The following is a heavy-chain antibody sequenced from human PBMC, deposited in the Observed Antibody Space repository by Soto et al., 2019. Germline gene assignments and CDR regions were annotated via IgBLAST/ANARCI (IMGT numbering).Heavy chain of an antibody. V-gene: IGHV3-30*18. J-gene: IGHJ6*02. CDR2: ISYDGSNK. Sequence: GGSLRLSCAASGFTFSSYGMHWVRQAPGKGLEWVAVISYDGSNKYYADSVKGRFAISRDNSKNTLYLQMNSLRAEDTAVYYCAKEGESEITMFGVVPLTYYYGMDVWGQGTTVTVSS. CDR3: AKEGESEITMFGVVPLTYYYGMDV. CDR1: GFTFSSYG. D-gene: IGHD3-3*01.